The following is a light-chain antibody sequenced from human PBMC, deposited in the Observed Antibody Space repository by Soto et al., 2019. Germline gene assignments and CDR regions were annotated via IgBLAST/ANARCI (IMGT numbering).Light chain of an antibody. Sequence: DIQMTQSPSSLSASVGYRVTITCRASQSISSYLNWYQQKPGKAPKLLIYATSSLQSGVPSRFSGSGYGTDFTLTISSLQPEDFATYYCQQSYSTPRPFGQGTKL. V-gene: IGKV1-39*01. J-gene: IGKJ2*01. CDR2: ATS. CDR1: QSISSY. CDR3: QQSYSTPRP.